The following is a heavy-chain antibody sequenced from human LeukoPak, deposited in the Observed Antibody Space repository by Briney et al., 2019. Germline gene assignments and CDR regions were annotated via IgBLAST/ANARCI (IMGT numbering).Heavy chain of an antibody. Sequence: GGSLRLSCAASGFAFDSYWMSWVRQAPGKGLEWVANIKEDGSEKYYVDSVKGRFTISRDNAKNSLFLQMNSLRAEDTGVYYCARDEWYSSDYWGQGTLVTVSS. CDR3: ARDEWYSSDY. D-gene: IGHD6-13*01. CDR2: IKEDGSEK. J-gene: IGHJ4*02. V-gene: IGHV3-7*04. CDR1: GFAFDSYW.